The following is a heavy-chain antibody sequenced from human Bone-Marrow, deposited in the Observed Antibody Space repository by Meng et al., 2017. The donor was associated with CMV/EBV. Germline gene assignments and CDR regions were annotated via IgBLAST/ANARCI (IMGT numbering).Heavy chain of an antibody. Sequence: GEFLKISCAASGFTFSSYAMHWVRQAPGKGLEWVAVISYDGSNKYYADSVKGRFTISRDNSKNTLYLQMNSLRAEDTAVYYCARVGGSYYVYVDYWGQGTLVTVSS. V-gene: IGHV3-30-3*01. J-gene: IGHJ4*02. D-gene: IGHD1-26*01. CDR2: ISYDGSNK. CDR1: GFTFSSYA. CDR3: ARVGGSYYVYVDY.